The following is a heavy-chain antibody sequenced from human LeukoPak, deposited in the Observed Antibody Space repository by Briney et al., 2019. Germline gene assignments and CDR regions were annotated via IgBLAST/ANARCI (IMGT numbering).Heavy chain of an antibody. Sequence: GGSLRLSCVGSGFTFRNHWVNWVRQSPRKGLEWVANIKPDGIDKYYVDSARGRFTVSRDNAKNSAFLQMSSLRAEDTAIYYCATISAQTFDIWGQGTLVSVSS. CDR2: IKPDGIDK. V-gene: IGHV3-7*01. CDR1: GFTFRNHW. D-gene: IGHD5-24*01. CDR3: ATISAQTFDI. J-gene: IGHJ3*02.